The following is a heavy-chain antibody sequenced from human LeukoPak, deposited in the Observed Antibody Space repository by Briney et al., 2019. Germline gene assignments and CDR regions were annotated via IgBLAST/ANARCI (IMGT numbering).Heavy chain of an antibody. V-gene: IGHV1-8*01. CDR3: TGGNNGNDY. CDR1: GYSFTSYD. D-gene: IGHD1/OR15-1a*01. Sequence: ASVKVSCKASGYSFTSYDINWVRQATGQGLEWMGYMNPNSYKTGYAQKFQGRVTMTRNTSISTAYMELSSLRSEDTAVYYCTGGNNGNDYWGQGTLVTVSS. J-gene: IGHJ4*02. CDR2: MNPNSYKT.